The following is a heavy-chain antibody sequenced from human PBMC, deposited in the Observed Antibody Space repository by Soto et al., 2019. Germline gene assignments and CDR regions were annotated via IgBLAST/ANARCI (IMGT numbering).Heavy chain of an antibody. J-gene: IGHJ4*01. CDR3: ARAVLPATDPVDY. D-gene: IGHD2-2*01. CDR2: IYYSGST. V-gene: IGHV4-59*01. CDR1: GGSISNYY. Sequence: QVQLQESGPRLVKPSETLSLTCIVSGGSISNYYWSWIRQPPGMGLEWIGYIYYSGSTNYNSSLQSGVTISVDTSKNQLSLKLRSLTAADTAVYYCARAVLPATDPVDYWGHGTLVTVSS.